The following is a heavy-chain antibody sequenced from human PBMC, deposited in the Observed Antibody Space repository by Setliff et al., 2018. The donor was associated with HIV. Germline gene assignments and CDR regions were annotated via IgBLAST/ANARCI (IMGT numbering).Heavy chain of an antibody. D-gene: IGHD3-22*01. CDR2: IYISGTT. V-gene: IGHV4-4*09. Sequence: KTSETLSLTCTVSGGSISTSYWNWIRQPPGKGLEWIAYIYISGTTNYNPSLKSRVTISLDTSRNQFSLKLGSVTAADPAMYYCARGLSFYDPGGFDYWGQGTLVTVSS. CDR3: ARGLSFYDPGGFDY. J-gene: IGHJ4*02. CDR1: GGSISTSY.